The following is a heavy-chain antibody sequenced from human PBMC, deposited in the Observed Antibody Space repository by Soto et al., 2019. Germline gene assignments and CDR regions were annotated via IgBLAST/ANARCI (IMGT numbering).Heavy chain of an antibody. CDR1: GFTFSSYG. D-gene: IGHD6-19*01. V-gene: IGHV3-33*01. CDR2: IWYDGSNK. CDR3: ARASSGWYAYYYYGMDV. J-gene: IGHJ6*02. Sequence: QVQLVESGGGVVQPGRSLRLSCEASGFTFSSYGMHWVRQAPGKGLEWVAVIWYDGSNKYYADSVKGRFTISRDNSKNTLYLQMNSLRAEDTAVYYCARASSGWYAYYYYGMDVWGQGTTVTVSS.